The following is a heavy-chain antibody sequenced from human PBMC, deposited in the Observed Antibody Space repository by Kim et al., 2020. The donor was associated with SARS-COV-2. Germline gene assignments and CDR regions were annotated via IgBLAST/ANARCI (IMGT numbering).Heavy chain of an antibody. CDR1: GGSISSSTYY. D-gene: IGHD1-26*01. CDR3: ASLYSGRRGSY. J-gene: IGHJ4*02. CDR2: IHYSGST. Sequence: SETLSLTCTVSGGSISSSTYYWGWIRQPPGRGLEWIATIHYSGSTYYNPSLKSRVTISLDTSKNQFSLKLSSVTATDTAVYYCASLYSGRRGSYWGQGTLVTVSS. V-gene: IGHV4-39*01.